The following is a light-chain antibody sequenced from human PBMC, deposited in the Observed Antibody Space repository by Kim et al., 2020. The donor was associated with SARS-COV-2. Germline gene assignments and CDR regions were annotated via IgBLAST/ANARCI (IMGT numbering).Light chain of an antibody. CDR1: TVTVPNGHS. J-gene: IGLJ3*02. Sequence: GAVILTRVSSTVTVPNGHSPVWFQQMPGQAPRTLLYETTKKHPWTPARFSGYRAGGKAALIISGARPEDGAGYFCLLSYSDGREVFGGGTRLAVL. CDR2: ETT. V-gene: IGLV7-46*01. CDR3: LLSYSDGREV.